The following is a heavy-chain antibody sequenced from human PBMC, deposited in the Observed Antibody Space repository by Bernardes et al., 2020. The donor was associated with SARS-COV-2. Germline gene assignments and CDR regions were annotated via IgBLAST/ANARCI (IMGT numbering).Heavy chain of an antibody. CDR3: ARSYCSTTSCYYYGMDV. Sequence: LSLTCTVSGGSISTYYWSWIRQPPGKGLEWIGYIYYSGSTNYNPSLKSRVTISVDTSKNQFSLKVSSVTAADTAFYYCARSYCSTTSCYYYGMDVWGQGTTVTVSS. V-gene: IGHV4-59*08. J-gene: IGHJ6*02. CDR2: IYYSGST. CDR1: GGSISTYY. D-gene: IGHD2-2*01.